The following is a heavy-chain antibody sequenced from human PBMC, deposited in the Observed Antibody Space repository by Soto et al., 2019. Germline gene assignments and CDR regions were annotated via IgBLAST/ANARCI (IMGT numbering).Heavy chain of an antibody. CDR2: IYYSGST. CDR3: ARGITVTTQMYDFDY. J-gene: IGHJ4*02. CDR1: GGSISSYY. V-gene: IGHV4-59*01. Sequence: SETLSLTCTFSGGSISSYYWSWIRQPPGKGLEWIGYIYYSGSTNYNPSLKSRVTISVDTSKNQFSLKLSSVTAADTAVYYCARGITVTTQMYDFDYWGAVTLVTVAS. D-gene: IGHD4-17*01.